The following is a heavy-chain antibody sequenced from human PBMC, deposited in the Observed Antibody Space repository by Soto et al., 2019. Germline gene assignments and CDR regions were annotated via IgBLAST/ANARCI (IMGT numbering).Heavy chain of an antibody. CDR1: GGSISSADYY. V-gene: IGHV4-30-4*01. J-gene: IGHJ5*02. CDR2: IFYTGNT. Sequence: SETLSLTCTVSGGSISSADYYWGWVRQPPGAGLEWLGFIFYTGNTYYNPSRRSRITISMATSKNQFSLRLTSVTAAAMAVYCRARESTSVWFDPWGQGTLVTVSS. CDR3: ARESTSVWFDP.